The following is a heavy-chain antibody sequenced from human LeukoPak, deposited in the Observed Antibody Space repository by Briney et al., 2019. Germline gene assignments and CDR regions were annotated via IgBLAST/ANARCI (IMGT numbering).Heavy chain of an antibody. J-gene: IGHJ4*02. CDR3: TKEKGPPYFDY. CDR2: IASDGTT. Sequence: PGGSLRLSCAVSGFTFNTYAVSWVRRAPGKGPEWVSAIASDGTTYYTDSVKGRFTIARDNSRNTVYLPMNNLRADDPAVYYCTKEKGPPYFDYWGQGTLVTV. CDR1: GFTFNTYA. V-gene: IGHV3-23*01.